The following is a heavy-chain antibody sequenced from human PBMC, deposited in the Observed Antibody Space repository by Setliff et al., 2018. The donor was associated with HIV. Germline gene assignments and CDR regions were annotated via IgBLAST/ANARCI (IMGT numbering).Heavy chain of an antibody. CDR3: ARDRRRMSDDSTLLYMDV. D-gene: IGHD1-26*01. J-gene: IGHJ6*03. V-gene: IGHV1-69*01. CDR2: IIPIIGTP. Sequence: VKVSCKASGGSFSSYAITWVRQAPGQGLEWMGGIIPIIGTPNYAQKFQGRVTITADESTSTAYMELSSLRYEDTAVYYCARDRRRMSDDSTLLYMDVWGKGTKVTVSS. CDR1: GGSFSSYA.